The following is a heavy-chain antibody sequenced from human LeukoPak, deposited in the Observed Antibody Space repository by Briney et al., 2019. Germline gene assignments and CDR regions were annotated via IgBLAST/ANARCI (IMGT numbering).Heavy chain of an antibody. CDR1: GFTFSTYV. V-gene: IGHV3-64*04. CDR2: ISSNGDNT. D-gene: IGHD3-10*01. J-gene: IGHJ4*02. CDR3: ARDRDYGFVRYFDY. Sequence: GGSLRLSCSVSGFTFSTYVMHWVRQAPGKGLEYVSAISSNGDNTYYADSVKGRFTISRDNAKNSLYLQMNSLRAEDTAVYYCARDRDYGFVRYFDYWGQGTLVTVSS.